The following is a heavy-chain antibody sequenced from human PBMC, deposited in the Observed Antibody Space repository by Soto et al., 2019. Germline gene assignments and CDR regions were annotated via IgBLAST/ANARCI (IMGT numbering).Heavy chain of an antibody. CDR3: VRWTLGGVVPAETYYFDY. CDR1: GYTFTSYG. V-gene: IGHV1-18*04. Sequence: VASVKVSCKASGYTFTSYGISWVRQAPGQGLEWMGWISAYNGNTNYAQKLQGRVTMTTDTSTSTAYMELRSLRSDDTAVYYCVRWTLGGVVPAETYYFDYWGQGTLVTVSS. J-gene: IGHJ4*02. D-gene: IGHD2-2*01. CDR2: ISAYNGNT.